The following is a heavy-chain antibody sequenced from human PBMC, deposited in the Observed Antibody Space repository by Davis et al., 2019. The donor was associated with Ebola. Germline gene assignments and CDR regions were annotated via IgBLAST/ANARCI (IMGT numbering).Heavy chain of an antibody. D-gene: IGHD6-19*01. CDR3: TITVAGTRDY. Sequence: GESLKISCAASGFTFSGSAMHWVRQASGKGLEWVGRIRSKAKSYATAYAASVKGRFTISRDDSKNTAYLQMNSLKTEDTAVYYCTITVAGTRDYWGQGTLVTVSS. V-gene: IGHV3-73*01. CDR2: IRSKAKSYAT. CDR1: GFTFSGSA. J-gene: IGHJ4*02.